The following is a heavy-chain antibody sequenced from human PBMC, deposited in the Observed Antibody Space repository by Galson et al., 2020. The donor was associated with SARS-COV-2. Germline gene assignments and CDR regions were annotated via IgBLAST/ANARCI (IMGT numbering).Heavy chain of an antibody. D-gene: IGHD3-10*01. CDR3: ARGHRGVVPSPVLGLGPYYSYYYMDV. CDR2: INIGGNT. J-gene: IGHJ6*03. V-gene: IGHV4-34*01. Sequence: SETLSLTCAVYGGSFSGYSWTWIRQPPGKGLEWIGEINIGGNTNYRPSLRSRVTVSIDTSKNQFSLNLRSVTAADTALYYCARGHRGVVPSPVLGLGPYYSYYYMDVWDKGTTVTVSS. CDR1: GGSFSGYS.